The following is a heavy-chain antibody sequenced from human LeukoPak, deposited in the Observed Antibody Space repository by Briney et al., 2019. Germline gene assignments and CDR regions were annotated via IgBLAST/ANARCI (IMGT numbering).Heavy chain of an antibody. V-gene: IGHV4-39*07. CDR2: MYYSGST. D-gene: IGHD3-22*01. CDR1: Y. J-gene: IGHJ3*02. CDR3: ARGPYSYDSSGAFDI. Sequence: YGGGVRXPGGKGGEWIGSMYYSGSTYYHRSGKSRFTISVDRAKNEFYLKLSYGTAADTAVYFCARGPYSYDSSGAFDIWGQGTMVTVSS.